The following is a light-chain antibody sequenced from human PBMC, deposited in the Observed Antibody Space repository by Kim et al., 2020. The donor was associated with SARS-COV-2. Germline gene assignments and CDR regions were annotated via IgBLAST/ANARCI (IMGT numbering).Light chain of an antibody. J-gene: IGKJ4*01. CDR2: NAS. CDR3: QQYCNRPLT. Sequence: ASVGDKVTLTFEASHDMSNYLIWYQQKPGKATRLLIYNASSLETGVPARFSGCVSWTDFTFTLSGVQPEDIATYYCQQYCNRPLTFGGGTKVYIK. CDR1: HDMSNY. V-gene: IGKV1-33*01.